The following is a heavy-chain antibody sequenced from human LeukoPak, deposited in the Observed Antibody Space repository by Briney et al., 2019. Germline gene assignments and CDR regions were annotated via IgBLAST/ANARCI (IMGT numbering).Heavy chain of an antibody. V-gene: IGHV5-51*01. J-gene: IGHJ6*02. CDR1: GYRFTDYC. D-gene: IGHD1-7*01. CDR2: IYPGDSDT. CDR3: ARGAAGTTPDYYYFGLDV. Sequence: GESLKISCKGSGYRFTDYCIGWVRQMPGKGLEWMGIIYPGDSDTRYSPSFQGQVTISADKSINTAHLQWSSLKASDTAMYYCARGAAGTTPDYYYFGLDVWGQGTTVRASS.